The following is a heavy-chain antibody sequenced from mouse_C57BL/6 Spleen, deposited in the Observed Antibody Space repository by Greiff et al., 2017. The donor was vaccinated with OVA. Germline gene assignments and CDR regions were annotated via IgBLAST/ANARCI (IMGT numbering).Heavy chain of an antibody. V-gene: IGHV1-72*01. D-gene: IGHD2-3*01. J-gene: IGHJ2*01. CDR3: ARSSDDGYYGDY. CDR1: GYTFTSYW. CDR2: IGPSGGGT. Sequence: VQLQQPGAELVKPGASVKLSCTASGYTFTSYWMHWVKQRPGRGLEWIGRIGPSGGGTKYKEKFKSKATMTVDKPSSTAYMQLSSLTSEDSAVYDCARSSDDGYYGDYWGQGTTLTVSS.